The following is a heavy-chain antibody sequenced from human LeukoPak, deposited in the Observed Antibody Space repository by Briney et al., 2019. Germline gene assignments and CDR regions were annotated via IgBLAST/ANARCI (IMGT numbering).Heavy chain of an antibody. CDR3: ATTTIFGSADSFDI. CDR1: GVDIYSSTYY. V-gene: IGHV4-61*01. CDR2: ISSTGSP. J-gene: IGHJ3*02. Sequence: SETLSLTCTVSGVDIYSSTYYWTWIRQPPGKGLEWIGYISSTGSPILNPSLKSRVAMSADTSKNQFSLKVNSVTAADTAVYFCATTTIFGSADSFDIWGQGTTVIVSS. D-gene: IGHD3-3*01.